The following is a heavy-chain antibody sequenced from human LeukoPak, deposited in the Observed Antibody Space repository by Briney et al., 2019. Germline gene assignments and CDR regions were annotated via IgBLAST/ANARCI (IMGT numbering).Heavy chain of an antibody. CDR1: GYTFTTYN. CDR3: ARQSGTYWGLDY. CDR2: INPSGGST. D-gene: IGHD1-26*01. Sequence: ASVRVSCKASGYTFTTYNIHWVRQAPGQGLEWMGIINPSGGSTSYAQKFQGRVTLTRDTSIGTASMEFSSLTSDDTAVYYCARQSGTYWGLDYWGQGTLVTVSS. V-gene: IGHV1-46*01. J-gene: IGHJ4*02.